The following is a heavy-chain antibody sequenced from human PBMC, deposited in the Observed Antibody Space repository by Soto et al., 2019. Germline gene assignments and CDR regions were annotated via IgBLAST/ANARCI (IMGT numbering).Heavy chain of an antibody. CDR1: GGSFSGYY. V-gene: IGHV4-34*01. CDR3: ARGTIDSSSPRLRFDY. J-gene: IGHJ4*02. Sequence: PSETLSLTWAVYGGSFSGYYWSWIRQPPGKGLEWIGEINHSGSTNYNPSLKSRVTISVDTSKNQFSLKLSSVTAADTAVYYCARGTIDSSSPRLRFDYWGQGTRVTVSS. CDR2: INHSGST. D-gene: IGHD6-13*01.